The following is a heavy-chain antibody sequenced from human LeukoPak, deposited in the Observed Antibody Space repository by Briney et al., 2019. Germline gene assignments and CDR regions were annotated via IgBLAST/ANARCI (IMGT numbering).Heavy chain of an antibody. CDR3: ARDPKTGSPDYFDY. CDR2: IGYDGRFK. CDR1: GFTLNNYP. D-gene: IGHD3-10*01. Sequence: PGTSLRLSCATSGFTLNNYPMHWVRQAPGKGLEWVAVIGYDGRFKFHSDSVKGRFTISRDDSKNTLYLQMNSLRPEDTALYYCARDPKTGSPDYFDYWGQGTLVTVST. J-gene: IGHJ4*02. V-gene: IGHV3-30*04.